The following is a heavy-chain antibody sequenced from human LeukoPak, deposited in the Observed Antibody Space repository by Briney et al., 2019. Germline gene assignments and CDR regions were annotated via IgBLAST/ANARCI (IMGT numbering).Heavy chain of an antibody. D-gene: IGHD1-26*01. CDR1: GFTFSTYW. Sequence: GGSPRLSCAASGFTFSTYWMHWVRQAPGKGLVWVSRINSDGSSTTYADSVKGRFTISRDNAKNTLYLQMNSLTAEDTALYYCARSKYSASHVDYWGQGTLVTVSS. CDR2: INSDGSST. J-gene: IGHJ4*02. V-gene: IGHV3-74*01. CDR3: ARSKYSASHVDY.